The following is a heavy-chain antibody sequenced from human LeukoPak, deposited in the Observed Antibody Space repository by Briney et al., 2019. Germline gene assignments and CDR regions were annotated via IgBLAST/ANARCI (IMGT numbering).Heavy chain of an antibody. Sequence: GGSLRLSCAGSGFTFSDYYMSWIRQAPGKGLEWVSYISSSDSTVYYTDSVKGRFTISRDNAKNSLYLQMNSLRADDTAVYYCARADCSSTSCYELDYWGQGTLVTVSS. CDR3: ARADCSSTSCYELDY. J-gene: IGHJ4*02. D-gene: IGHD2-2*01. CDR1: GFTFSDYY. CDR2: ISSSDSTV. V-gene: IGHV3-11*04.